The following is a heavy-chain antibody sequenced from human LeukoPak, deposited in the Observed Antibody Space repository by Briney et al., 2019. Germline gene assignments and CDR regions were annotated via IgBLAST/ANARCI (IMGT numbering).Heavy chain of an antibody. V-gene: IGHV1-2*06. CDR3: AADLHGGSYDWPEG. D-gene: IGHD1-26*01. J-gene: IGHJ4*02. Sequence: ASVKVSCKASGYTFTGYYMHWVRQAPGQGLEWMGRINPNSGGTNYAQKFQGRVTMTRDTSISTAYMELSRLRSDDTAVYYCAADLHGGSYDWPEGWGQGTLVTVSS. CDR1: GYTFTGYY. CDR2: INPNSGGT.